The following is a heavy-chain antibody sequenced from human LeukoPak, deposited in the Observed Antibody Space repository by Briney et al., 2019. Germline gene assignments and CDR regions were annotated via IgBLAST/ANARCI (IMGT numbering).Heavy chain of an antibody. CDR3: ASGSGAWYKEFDY. Sequence: SVKVSCKASGGTFNRYSFDWVRQAPGQGLDWMGGIIPIFGTTDYAQKFQGRVTITADDSTSTAYMELSSLRSEDTAVYYCASGSGAWYKEFDYWGQGTLVTVSS. J-gene: IGHJ4*02. CDR1: GGTFNRYS. CDR2: IIPIFGTT. D-gene: IGHD1-14*01. V-gene: IGHV1-69*13.